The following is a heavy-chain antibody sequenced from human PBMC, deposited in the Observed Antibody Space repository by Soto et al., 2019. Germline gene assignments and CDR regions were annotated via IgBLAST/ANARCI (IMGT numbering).Heavy chain of an antibody. J-gene: IGHJ4*02. CDR3: ARATYYYDSSGYYGYYFDY. CDR2: IFYTGST. V-gene: IGHV4-59*01. CDR1: GGSIDSYF. D-gene: IGHD3-22*01. Sequence: SLTCTVFGGSIDSYFWSWLRQPPGKGLEWIGYIFYTGSTNYNPSLKSRVTISVDTSKNQLSLKLSSVTAADTAVYYCARATYYYDSSGYYGYYFDYWGQGTLVTVSS.